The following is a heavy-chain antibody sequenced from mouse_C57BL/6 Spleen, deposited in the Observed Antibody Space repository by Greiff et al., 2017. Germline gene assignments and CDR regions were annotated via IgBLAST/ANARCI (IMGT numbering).Heavy chain of an antibody. J-gene: IGHJ4*01. D-gene: IGHD2-5*01. CDR1: GFTFSDYG. Sequence: VQLKQSGGGLVKPGGSLKLPCAASGFTFSDYGMHWVRQAPEKGLEWVAYISSGSSTIYYADTVKGRFTISRDNAKNTLFLQMTSLRSEDTAMYYCASTVSNYDAMDYWGQGTSVTVSS. CDR2: ISSGSSTI. V-gene: IGHV5-17*01. CDR3: ASTVSNYDAMDY.